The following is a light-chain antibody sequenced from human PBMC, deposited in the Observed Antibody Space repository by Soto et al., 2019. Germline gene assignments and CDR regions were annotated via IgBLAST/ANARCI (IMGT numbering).Light chain of an antibody. V-gene: IGKV1-39*01. CDR2: AAS. J-gene: IGKJ2*01. CDR1: QSISTY. Sequence: DIQMTQSPSSLSASVGDRVTITCRASQSISTYLHWYQHKPGEAPKLLIYAASSLQSGVPSRFSGSTSGTDFSLTISRLQPKDFAIYYCQQTYSTPYTFGQGTKLEIQ. CDR3: QQTYSTPYT.